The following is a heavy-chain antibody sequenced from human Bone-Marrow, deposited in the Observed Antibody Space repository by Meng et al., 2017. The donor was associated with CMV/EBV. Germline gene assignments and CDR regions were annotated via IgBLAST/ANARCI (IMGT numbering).Heavy chain of an antibody. J-gene: IGHJ4*02. CDR1: GFTFSNYA. CDR2: ISGDAGIT. D-gene: IGHD3-3*01. V-gene: IGHV3-23*01. CDR3: AKDQNVLRFLGWLVGLDY. Sequence: GESLKISCAASGFTFSNYAMTWVRQAPGKGLEWVSLISGDAGITYYANSLKGRFIISRDNSKNTLYLQMNSLRAEDTAVYYCAKDQNVLRFLGWLVGLDYWGQGTLVTVSS.